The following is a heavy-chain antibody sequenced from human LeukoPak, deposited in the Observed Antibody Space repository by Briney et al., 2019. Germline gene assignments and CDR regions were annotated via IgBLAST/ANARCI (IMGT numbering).Heavy chain of an antibody. D-gene: IGHD3-10*02. V-gene: IGHV3-11*04. CDR3: AELGITMIGGV. CDR1: GFTFSDYY. J-gene: IGHJ6*04. CDR2: ISSSGTTI. Sequence: GGSLRLSCAVSGFTFSDYYMSWIRQAPGKGLAWVSYISSSGTTIYYADSVKGRFTISRDNAKNSLYLQMNSLRAEDTAVYYCAELGITMIGGVWGKGTTVTISS.